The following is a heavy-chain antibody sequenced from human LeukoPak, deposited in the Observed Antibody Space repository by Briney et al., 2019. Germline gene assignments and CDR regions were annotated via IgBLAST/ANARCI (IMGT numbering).Heavy chain of an antibody. CDR3: AQEDSEGGPNWFDP. J-gene: IGHJ5*02. CDR1: GVSFSRYA. V-gene: IGHV3-23*01. Sequence: PGGSLRLSCAASGVSFSRYAMSWVRQAPGKGLEWVSAISGRGGSTYYADSVRGRFAISRDNSQNTLYLQMNSLRAEDTAVYYCAQEDSEGGPNWFDPWGQGALVTVSS. D-gene: IGHD1-14*01. CDR2: ISGRGGST.